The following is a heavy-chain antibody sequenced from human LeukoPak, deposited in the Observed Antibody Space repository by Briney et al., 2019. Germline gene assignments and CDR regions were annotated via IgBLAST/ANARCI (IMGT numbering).Heavy chain of an antibody. D-gene: IGHD1-1*01. V-gene: IGHV3-9*01. CDR1: GFTFDDYA. CDR2: ISWNSGSI. J-gene: IGHJ4*02. Sequence: GGSLRLSCAASGFTFDDYAMHWVRQAPGKGLEWVSGISWNSGSIGYADSVKGRFTISRDNAKNSLYLQMSSLRAEDTALYYCAKDTGRTGTAAWGQGTLVTVSS. CDR3: AKDTGRTGTAA.